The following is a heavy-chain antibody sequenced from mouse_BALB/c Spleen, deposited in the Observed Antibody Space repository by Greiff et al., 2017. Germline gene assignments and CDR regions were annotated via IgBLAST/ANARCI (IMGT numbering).Heavy chain of an antibody. J-gene: IGHJ4*01. D-gene: IGHD3-1*01. CDR2: ISSGSSTI. CDR1: GFTFSSFG. V-gene: IGHV5-17*02. Sequence: EVQGVESGGGLVQPGGSRKLSCAASGFTFSSFGMHWVRQAPEKGLEWVAYISSGSSTIYYADTVKGRFTISRDNPKNTLFLQMTSLRSEDTAMYYCARSGPYMDYWGQGTSVTVSS. CDR3: ARSGPYMDY.